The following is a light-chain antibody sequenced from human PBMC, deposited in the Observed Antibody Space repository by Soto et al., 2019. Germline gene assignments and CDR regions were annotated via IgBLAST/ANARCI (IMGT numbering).Light chain of an antibody. J-gene: IGKJ1*01. CDR3: QHYNTDFPGT. V-gene: IGKV1-5*01. CDR2: DPS. Sequence: IQMTQTPATLSAFSGERVTFTCRASKSVSSCVASYQEKPGSGPKLLLYDPSTWQSGVPSRFIGSGSGTEFTLTITSLQPDDFANHYCQHYNTDFPGTFGQGTKVDIK. CDR1: KSVSSC.